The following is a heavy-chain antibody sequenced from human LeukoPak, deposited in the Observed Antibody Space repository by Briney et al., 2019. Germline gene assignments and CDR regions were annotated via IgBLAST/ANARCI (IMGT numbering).Heavy chain of an antibody. J-gene: IGHJ3*02. Sequence: GIIPIFGTANYAQKFQGRVTITADESTSTAYMELSSLRSEDTAVYYCARGGISRLAFDIWGQGTMVTVSS. V-gene: IGHV1-69*01. D-gene: IGHD2/OR15-2a*01. CDR2: IIPIFGTA. CDR3: ARGGISRLAFDI.